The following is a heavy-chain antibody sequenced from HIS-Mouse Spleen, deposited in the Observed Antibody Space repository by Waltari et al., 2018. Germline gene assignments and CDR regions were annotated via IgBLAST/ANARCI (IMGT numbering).Heavy chain of an antibody. J-gene: IGHJ4*02. Sequence: QVQLQQWGAGLLKPSETLSLTCAVYGGSFSGYYWSWIRQPPGKGLEWIGEINHSGSTNYNPSLKSRVTISVDTSKNQFSLKLSSETAADTAVYYCAGYNWNYGTDYWGQGTLVTVSS. D-gene: IGHD1-7*01. V-gene: IGHV4-34*01. CDR3: AGYNWNYGTDY. CDR2: INHSGST. CDR1: GGSFSGYY.